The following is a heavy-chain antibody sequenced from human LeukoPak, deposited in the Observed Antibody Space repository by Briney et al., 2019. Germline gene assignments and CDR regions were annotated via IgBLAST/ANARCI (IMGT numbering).Heavy chain of an antibody. J-gene: IGHJ4*02. V-gene: IGHV4-34*01. D-gene: IGHD5-12*01. CDR3: ARGGSGYDSNPYFDY. CDR1: GGSFSGYY. Sequence: PSETLSLTCAVSGGSFSGYYWSWIRQPPGKGLESIGEINHSGSTNYNPSLKSRVTISVDTSKNQFSLKLSSVTAADTAVYYCARGGSGYDSNPYFDYWGQGTLVTVSS. CDR2: INHSGST.